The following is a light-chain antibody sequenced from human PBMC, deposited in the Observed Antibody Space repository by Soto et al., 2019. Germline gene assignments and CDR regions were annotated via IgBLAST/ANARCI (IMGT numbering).Light chain of an antibody. Sequence: IQMTQSPSTVSASVGDGINISWRAPQDIGDWLAGYQQRPGEDPKLLIFHASTLHSGVPSRLSGTRYGTIYTLSFSGLQPEDIATYYCQQGKTFPYTVGQGPRLET. CDR1: QDIGDW. J-gene: IGKJ2*01. CDR3: QQGKTFPYT. V-gene: IGKV1-12*01. CDR2: HAS.